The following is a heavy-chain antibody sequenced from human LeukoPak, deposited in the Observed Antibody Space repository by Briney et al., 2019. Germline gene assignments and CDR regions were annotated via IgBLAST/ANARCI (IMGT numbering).Heavy chain of an antibody. J-gene: IGHJ6*02. D-gene: IGHD2-15*01. CDR1: GFTFSSYW. CDR2: VKQDGSEK. Sequence: GGSLRLSCAASGFTFSSYWMGWVRQAPGKGLEWVANVKQDGSEKYYVDSVKGRFTISRDNAKNSLYLQMNSLRAEDTAVYYCARETPYYYYGMDVWGQGTTVTVSS. V-gene: IGHV3-7*04. CDR3: ARETPYYYYGMDV.